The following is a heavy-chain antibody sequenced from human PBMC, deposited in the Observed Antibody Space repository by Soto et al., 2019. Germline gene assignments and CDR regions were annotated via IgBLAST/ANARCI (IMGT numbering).Heavy chain of an antibody. V-gene: IGHV3-53*04. Sequence: GGSLRLSCAASGFTVSSNYMSWVRQAPGKGLEWVSVIYSGGSTYYAYSVKGRFTISRHNSKNTLYLQMNSLRAEDTDVYYCVRGIKLDYYDSSGYPDAFDIWGQGTMVTVSS. J-gene: IGHJ3*02. D-gene: IGHD3-22*01. CDR2: IYSGGST. CDR3: VRGIKLDYYDSSGYPDAFDI. CDR1: GFTVSSNY.